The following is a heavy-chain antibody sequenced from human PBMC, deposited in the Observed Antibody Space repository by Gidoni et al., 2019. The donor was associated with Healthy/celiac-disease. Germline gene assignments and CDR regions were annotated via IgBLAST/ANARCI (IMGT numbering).Heavy chain of an antibody. J-gene: IGHJ4*02. CDR1: GFTFSSYA. CDR2: ISGRGGST. D-gene: IGHD3-3*01. CDR3: AKQRFLEWLLFDY. V-gene: IGHV3-23*01. Sequence: EVQLLESGGGLVQPGGSLRLSCASSGFTFSSYAMSWVRQAPGKGLEWVSAISGRGGSTYYADSVKGRFTISRDNSKNTLYLQMNSLRAEDTAVYYCAKQRFLEWLLFDYWGQGTLVTVSS.